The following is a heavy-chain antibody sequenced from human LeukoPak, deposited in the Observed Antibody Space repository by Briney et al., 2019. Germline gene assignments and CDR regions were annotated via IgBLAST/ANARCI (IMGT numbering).Heavy chain of an antibody. D-gene: IGHD1-26*01. CDR2: IKQDGSEK. J-gene: IGHJ4*02. V-gene: IGHV3-7*01. CDR1: GFTFSSYW. CDR3: AKDILVGAKAGFDY. Sequence: GGSLRLSCAASGFTFSSYWMSWVRQAPGKGLEWVANIKQDGSEKYYVDSVKGRFTISRDNAKNSLYLQMNSLRAEDTAVYYCAKDILVGAKAGFDYWGQGTLVTVSS.